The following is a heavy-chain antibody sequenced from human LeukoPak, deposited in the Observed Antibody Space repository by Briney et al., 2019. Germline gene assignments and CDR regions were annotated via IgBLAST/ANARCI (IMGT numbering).Heavy chain of an antibody. V-gene: IGHV5-51*01. CDR2: IYPGDSDT. D-gene: IGHD2-2*01. J-gene: IGHJ4*02. Sequence: GESLKISCQGSGYSFTSYWIGWVRQMPGKGLEWMGIIYPGDSDTRYSPSFQGQVTISADKSISTAYLQWSSLKASDTAMYYCARQREVPAAVYYFDYWGQGTLVTVSS. CDR3: ARQREVPAAVYYFDY. CDR1: GYSFTSYW.